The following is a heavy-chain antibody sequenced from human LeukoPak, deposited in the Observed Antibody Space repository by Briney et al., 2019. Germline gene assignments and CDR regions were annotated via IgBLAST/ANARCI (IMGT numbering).Heavy chain of an antibody. V-gene: IGHV3-33*08. Sequence: GGSLRLSCAAAKSSLSAWAMHWVRQAPDKGLGWVAVILSDGSKEFYTDSVKGRFTISRDNSKNTLYLQMNSLRAEDTAVYYCVRDDDRPDNGLDYWGQGTLVTVSS. CDR3: VRDDDRPDNGLDY. J-gene: IGHJ4*02. CDR1: KSSLSAWA. D-gene: IGHD3-22*01. CDR2: ILSDGSKE.